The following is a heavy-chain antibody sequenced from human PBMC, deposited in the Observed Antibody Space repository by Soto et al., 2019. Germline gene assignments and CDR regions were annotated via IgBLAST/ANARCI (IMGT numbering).Heavy chain of an antibody. Sequence: SETLSLTCTVSGGSISSSSYYWGWIRQPPGKGLEWIGNIDYNGCTYYNPSLKSRVTISLDTSKNQFSLNLSSVTAADTALYYCARQGFGELHGLVDVWGHGTTVTVSS. CDR2: IDYNGCT. D-gene: IGHD3-10*01. CDR3: ARQGFGELHGLVDV. J-gene: IGHJ6*02. CDR1: GGSISSSSYY. V-gene: IGHV4-39*01.